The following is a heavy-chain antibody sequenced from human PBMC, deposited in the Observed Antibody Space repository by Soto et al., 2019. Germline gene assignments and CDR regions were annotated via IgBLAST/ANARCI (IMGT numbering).Heavy chain of an antibody. V-gene: IGHV1-18*01. J-gene: IGHJ4*02. CDR3: AREASVLIPAAQPSRFDS. D-gene: IGHD2-2*01. Sequence: VASVKVSCKGFGYSFMKYGINWVRQAPGQGLEWVGWISPYSGYTHSAQKFHGRLTLTTDTAASTAYMELRILRSADTALYYCAREASVLIPAAQPSRFDSWGQGTLVSVLL. CDR2: ISPYSGYT. CDR1: GYSFMKYG.